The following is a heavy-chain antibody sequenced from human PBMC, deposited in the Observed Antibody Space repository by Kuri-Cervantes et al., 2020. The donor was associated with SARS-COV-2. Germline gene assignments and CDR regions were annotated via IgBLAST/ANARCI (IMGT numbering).Heavy chain of an antibody. CDR2: ISSSGSTI. CDR1: GFTFSSYE. J-gene: IGHJ4*02. CDR3: AKDSLLEVKFDY. V-gene: IGHV3-48*03. Sequence: GGSLRLSCAASGFTFSSYEMNWVRQAPGKGLEWVSYISSSGSTIYYADSVKGRFTISRDNSKNTLYLQMNSLRAEDTAVYYCAKDSLLEVKFDYWGQGTLVTVSS. D-gene: IGHD1-1*01.